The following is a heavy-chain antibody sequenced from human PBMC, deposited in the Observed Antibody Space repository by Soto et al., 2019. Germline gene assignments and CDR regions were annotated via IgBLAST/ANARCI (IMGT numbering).Heavy chain of an antibody. CDR3: TTDPPIKTDVVVVAATVDLDY. V-gene: IGHV1-3*01. J-gene: IGHJ4*02. Sequence: GASVKVSCKASGYTFTSYAMHWVRQAPGQRLEWMGWINAGNGNTKYSQKFQGRVTITRDTSASTAYMELSSLRSGDTAVYYCTTDPPIKTDVVVVAATVDLDYWGQGTLVTVSS. CDR1: GYTFTSYA. D-gene: IGHD2-15*01. CDR2: INAGNGNT.